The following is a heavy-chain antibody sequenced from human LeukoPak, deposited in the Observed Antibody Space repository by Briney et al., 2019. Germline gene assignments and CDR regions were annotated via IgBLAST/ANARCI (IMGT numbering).Heavy chain of an antibody. Sequence: GGSLRLSCAASGFTFSSYSMNWVRQAPGKGLEWVSYISGGGHYINYADSVKGRFTISRDNAKNSLYLQMNSLRAEDTAVYYCATGSQIREADYWGQGTLVTVSS. D-gene: IGHD3-10*01. V-gene: IGHV3-21*05. CDR3: ATGSQIREADY. CDR2: ISGGGHYI. J-gene: IGHJ4*02. CDR1: GFTFSSYS.